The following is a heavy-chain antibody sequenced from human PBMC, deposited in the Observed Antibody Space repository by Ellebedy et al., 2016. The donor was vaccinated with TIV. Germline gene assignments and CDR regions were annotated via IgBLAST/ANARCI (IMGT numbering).Heavy chain of an antibody. J-gene: IGHJ4*02. V-gene: IGHV3-49*03. CDR1: GLTLGDYA. CDR3: ATEDGYPSYFDY. CDR2: IRSKLYGWTK. Sequence: GESLKISCTASGLTLGDYAMSWFRQAPGKGLEWVGFIRSKLYGWTKEYAASVKGRFTISRDDSKSIAYLQMNSLETEDTAVYYCATEDGYPSYFDYWGQGTLVTVSS. D-gene: IGHD5-24*01.